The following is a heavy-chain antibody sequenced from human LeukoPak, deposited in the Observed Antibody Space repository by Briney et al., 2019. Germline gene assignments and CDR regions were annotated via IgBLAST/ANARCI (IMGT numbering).Heavy chain of an antibody. D-gene: IGHD3-10*01. CDR1: GGSISSSSYY. J-gene: IGHJ6*02. V-gene: IGHV4-39*01. Sequence: SETLSLTCTVSGGSISSSSYYWGWIRQPPGKGLEWIGSIYYSGSTYYNPSLKSRVTISVDTSKNQFSLKLSSVTAADTAVYYCARHDYYGSGMDVWGQGTTVTVSS. CDR3: ARHDYYGSGMDV. CDR2: IYYSGST.